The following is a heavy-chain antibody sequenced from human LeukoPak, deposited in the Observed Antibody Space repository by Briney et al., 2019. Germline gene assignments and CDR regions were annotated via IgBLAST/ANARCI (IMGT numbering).Heavy chain of an antibody. J-gene: IGHJ5*02. D-gene: IGHD3-10*01. Sequence: SVKVSCKASGGTFSSYAISWVRQAPGQGLEWMGGIIPIFGTANYAQKFQGRVTITADESTSTAYMELSSLRSEDTAVYYCARDRQSGFGELATWGQGTLVTVSS. CDR1: GGTFSSYA. CDR3: ARDRQSGFGELAT. V-gene: IGHV1-69*13. CDR2: IIPIFGTA.